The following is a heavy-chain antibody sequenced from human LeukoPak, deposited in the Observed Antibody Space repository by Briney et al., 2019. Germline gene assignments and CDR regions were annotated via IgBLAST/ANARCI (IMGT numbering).Heavy chain of an antibody. J-gene: IGHJ4*02. CDR1: GGSISSSSYY. CDR3: ARQTGIVVVTNFGY. CDR2: IYYSGST. D-gene: IGHD3-22*01. V-gene: IGHV4-39*01. Sequence: SETLSLTCTVSGGSISSSSYYWGWIRQPPGKGLEWIGSIYYSGSTYYNPSLKSRVTISVDTSKNQFSLKLSSVTAADTAVYYCARQTGIVVVTNFGYWGQGTLVTVSS.